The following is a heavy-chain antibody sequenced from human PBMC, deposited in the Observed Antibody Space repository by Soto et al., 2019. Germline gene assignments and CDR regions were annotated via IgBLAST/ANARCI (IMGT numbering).Heavy chain of an antibody. CDR3: ATSTFSSSWRYYYYYMDV. J-gene: IGHJ6*03. Sequence: SETLSLTCAVSSGSISSSNWWSWVRQPPGKGLEWIGEIYHSGSTNYNPSLKSRVTISVEKSKNQFSLKLSSVTAADTAVYYCATSTFSSSWRYYYYYMDVWGKGTTVTVSS. CDR1: SGSISSSNW. V-gene: IGHV4-4*02. CDR2: IYHSGST. D-gene: IGHD6-13*01.